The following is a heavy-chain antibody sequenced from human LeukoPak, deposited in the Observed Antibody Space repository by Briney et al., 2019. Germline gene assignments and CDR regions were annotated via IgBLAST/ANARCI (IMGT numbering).Heavy chain of an antibody. J-gene: IGHJ6*02. CDR3: AMGADMDV. CDR2: IKQYGSET. CDR1: GFTFSTYW. Sequence: GGSLRLSCAASGFTFSTYWMSWVRQAPGKGLEWVANIKQYGSETYYVDSVRGRFTISRDDAKSSLFLQMNSLRAEDTAVYYCAMGADMDVWGQGTTVTVSS. D-gene: IGHD4/OR15-4a*01. V-gene: IGHV3-7*05.